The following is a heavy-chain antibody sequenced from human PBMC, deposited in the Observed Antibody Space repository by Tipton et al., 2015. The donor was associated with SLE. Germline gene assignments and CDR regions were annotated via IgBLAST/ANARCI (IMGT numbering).Heavy chain of an antibody. CDR1: GGSISSSSYY. Sequence: TLSLTCTVSGGSISSSSYYWGWIRQPPGKGLEWIGSIYYSGSTYYNPSLKSRVTISVDTSKNQFSLKLSSVTAADTAVYYCARGLAVAGTGYWGQGTLVTVSS. V-gene: IGHV4-39*07. J-gene: IGHJ4*02. CDR3: ARGLAVAGTGY. CDR2: IYYSGST. D-gene: IGHD6-19*01.